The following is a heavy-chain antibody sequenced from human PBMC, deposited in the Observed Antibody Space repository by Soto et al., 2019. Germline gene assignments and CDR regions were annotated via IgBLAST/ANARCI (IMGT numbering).Heavy chain of an antibody. CDR3: TRGGTAMFLGSLGAGMDV. CDR2: ISSSSDYI. V-gene: IGHV3-21*01. Sequence: EVQLVESGGGLVKPGGSLRLSCAASGFTFSDYSMNWVRQGPGKGLEWVSSISSSSDYIFYADSVQGRFTISRDNAKNSLYLQMNSLRAEDTAVYYCTRGGTAMFLGSLGAGMDVWGQGTTVTVSS. CDR1: GFTFSDYS. D-gene: IGHD5-18*01. J-gene: IGHJ6*02.